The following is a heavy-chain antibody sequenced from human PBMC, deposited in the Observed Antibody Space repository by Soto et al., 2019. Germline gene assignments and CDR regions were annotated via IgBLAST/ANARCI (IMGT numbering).Heavy chain of an antibody. V-gene: IGHV1-8*01. CDR2: MNPNSGNT. CDR1: GYTFTSYD. J-gene: IGHJ4*02. Sequence: QVQLVQSGAEVKKPGASVKVSCKASGYTFTSYDVNWVRQATGQGLEWMGWMNPNSGNTGYAQKFQGRVTMTRNTSLGTAYLELSGLRSEDTAVYYCAMELNMLVANWCQGTLVAVSS. D-gene: IGHD3-22*01. CDR3: AMELNMLVAN.